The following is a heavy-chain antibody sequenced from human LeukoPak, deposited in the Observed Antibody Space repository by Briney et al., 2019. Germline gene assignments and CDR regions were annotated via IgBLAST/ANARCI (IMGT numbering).Heavy chain of an antibody. J-gene: IGHJ1*01. CDR2: ISAYNGNT. CDR1: GGTFSSYA. Sequence: ASVKVSCKASGGTFSSYAISWVRQAPGQGLEWMGRISAYNGNTNYAQKVQGRVTMTTDTSTSTAYMEFRSLRFDDTAVYYCARDSADCSGGSCYSAEYFQHCGQGTLVTVSS. V-gene: IGHV1-18*01. CDR3: ARDSADCSGGSCYSAEYFQH. D-gene: IGHD2-15*01.